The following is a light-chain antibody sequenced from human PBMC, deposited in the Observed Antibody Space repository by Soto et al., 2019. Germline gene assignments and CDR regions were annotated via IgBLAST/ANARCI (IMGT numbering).Light chain of an antibody. Sequence: EILLTQSPDTLSLSPGERATLSCRAAQSVGTRLAWYQHKTGQAPRLLISGASSRATGIPDRFTGSGSETSFTLTISRLEPEDFALYYCQQRSNWPTITFGQGTRLEIK. CDR3: QQRSNWPTIT. CDR1: QSVGTR. J-gene: IGKJ5*01. CDR2: GAS. V-gene: IGKV3D-20*02.